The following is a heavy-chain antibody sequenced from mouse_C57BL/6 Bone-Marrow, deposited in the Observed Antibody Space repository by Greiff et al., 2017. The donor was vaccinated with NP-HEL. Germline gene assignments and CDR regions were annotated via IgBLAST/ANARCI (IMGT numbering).Heavy chain of an antibody. CDR1: GFNIKDAY. CDR3: TTWGQYYAMDY. V-gene: IGHV14-4*01. J-gene: IGHJ4*01. Sequence: EVQLQQSGAELVRPGASVKLSCTASGFNIKDAYMHWVKQRPEQGLEWIGWIDPENGDTEYASKFQGKATITADTSSNTAYLQLSSLTSEDTAVYYCTTWGQYYAMDYWGQGTSVTVSS. CDR2: IDPENGDT.